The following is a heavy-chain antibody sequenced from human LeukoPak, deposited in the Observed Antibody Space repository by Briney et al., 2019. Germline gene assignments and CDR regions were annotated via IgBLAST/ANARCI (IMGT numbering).Heavy chain of an antibody. Sequence: GASVKVSCKASGYTFTGYYMHWVRQAPGQGLEWMGWINPNSGGTNYAQKFQGRVTMTRDTSISTAYMELSRLRSDDTAVYYCARVGDFWSGYRKYYYGMDVWGQGTTVTVSS. V-gene: IGHV1-2*02. D-gene: IGHD3-3*01. CDR3: ARVGDFWSGYRKYYYGMDV. CDR2: INPNSGGT. J-gene: IGHJ6*02. CDR1: GYTFTGYY.